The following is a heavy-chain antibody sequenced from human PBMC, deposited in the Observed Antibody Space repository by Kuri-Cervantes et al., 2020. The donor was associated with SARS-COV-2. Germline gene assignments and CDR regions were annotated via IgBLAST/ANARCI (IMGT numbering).Heavy chain of an antibody. J-gene: IGHJ5*02. Sequence: ESLKISCTVSGYSISSGYYWGWIRQPPGKGLEWIGSIYHSGSTHYNPSLKSRVTISVDTSKNQFSLKLSSVTAADTAVYYCARAKMGFLEWDNWFDPWGQGTLVTVSS. CDR2: IYHSGST. CDR3: ARAKMGFLEWDNWFDP. D-gene: IGHD3-3*01. CDR1: GYSISSGYY. V-gene: IGHV4-38-2*02.